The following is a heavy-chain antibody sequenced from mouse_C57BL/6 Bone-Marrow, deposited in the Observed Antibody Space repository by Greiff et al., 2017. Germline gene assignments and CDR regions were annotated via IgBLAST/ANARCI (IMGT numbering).Heavy chain of an antibody. D-gene: IGHD1-1*01. CDR2: IDPSDSYT. CDR3: AREGFYYYGSSSYAMDY. CDR1: GYTFTSYW. V-gene: IGHV1-69*01. J-gene: IGHJ4*01. Sequence: QVQLQQPGAELVMPGASVKLSCKASGYTFTSYWMHWVKQRPGQGLEWIGEIDPSDSYTNYNQKFKGKSTLTVDKPSSTAYMQLSSLTSEDSAVYYCAREGFYYYGSSSYAMDYWGQGTSVTVSS.